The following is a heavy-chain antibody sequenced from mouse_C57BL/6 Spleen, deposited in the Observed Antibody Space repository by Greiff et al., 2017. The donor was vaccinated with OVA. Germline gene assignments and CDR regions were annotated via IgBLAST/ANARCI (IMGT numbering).Heavy chain of an antibody. Sequence: EVMLVESGGGLVKPGGSLKLSCAASGFTFSSYAMSWVRQTPEKRLEWVATISDGGSYTYYPDNVKGRFTISRDNAKNNLYLQMSHLKSEDTAMYYCAREKLGGGFAYWGQGTLVTVSA. V-gene: IGHV5-4*01. CDR1: GFTFSSYA. D-gene: IGHD4-1*01. J-gene: IGHJ3*01. CDR3: AREKLGGGFAY. CDR2: ISDGGSYT.